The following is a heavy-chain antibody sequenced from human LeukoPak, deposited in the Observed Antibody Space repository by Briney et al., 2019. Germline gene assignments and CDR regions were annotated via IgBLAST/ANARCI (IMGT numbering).Heavy chain of an antibody. V-gene: IGHV4-59*01. CDR1: GGSIRSYY. CDR2: FHYSGST. CDR3: ARGPIFGVVNNWSDP. J-gene: IGHJ5*02. Sequence: SETLSLTCTVCGGSIRSYYWSWIRQPPGKGLEWIAYFHYSGSTNYNPSLKSRVSISRATSKNQSSLKLSSVTAADTAVYFCARGPIFGVVNNWSDPWGQGTLVTVSS. D-gene: IGHD3-3*01.